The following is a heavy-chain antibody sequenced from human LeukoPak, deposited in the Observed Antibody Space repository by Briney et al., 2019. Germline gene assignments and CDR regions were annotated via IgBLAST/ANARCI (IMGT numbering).Heavy chain of an antibody. J-gene: IGHJ4*02. CDR2: IYTSGST. CDR1: VGSISSYY. D-gene: IGHD3-3*01. V-gene: IGHV4-4*07. Sequence: PSETLSLTCTVSVGSISSYYWSWIRQPAGKGLEWIGRIYTSGSTNYNPSLKSRVTISVDTSKNQFSLKLSSVTAADTAVYYCARVPVYYEADLGVDYWGQGTLVTVSS. CDR3: ARVPVYYEADLGVDY.